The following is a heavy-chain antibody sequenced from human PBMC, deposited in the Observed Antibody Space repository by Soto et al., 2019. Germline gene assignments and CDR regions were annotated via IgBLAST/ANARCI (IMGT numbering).Heavy chain of an antibody. D-gene: IGHD2-8*01. Sequence: ASVKVSCKASGYSFTDYSIHWVRQAPGQGLEWLGRINPKSGGTSTAQKFQGWVTMTTDTSISTASMELTRLTSDDTAIYYCARGDSTDCSNGVCSFFYNHDMDVWGQGTTVTVSS. CDR3: ARGDSTDCSNGVCSFFYNHDMDV. J-gene: IGHJ6*02. CDR1: GYSFTDYS. CDR2: INPKSGGT. V-gene: IGHV1-2*04.